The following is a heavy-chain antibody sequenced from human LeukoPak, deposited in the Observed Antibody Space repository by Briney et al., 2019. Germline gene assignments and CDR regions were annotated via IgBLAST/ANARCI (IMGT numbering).Heavy chain of an antibody. J-gene: IGHJ3*01. CDR1: GFTFSGFW. Sequence: GGSLRLSCAVSGFTFSGFWMSWSRQAPGKGLEWVASINSDGSEGYYADVVKGRFTISRDNAKNSLYLQINSLRAEDTAVYYCARSSYNSSSSVWGQGTMVTVSS. CDR2: INSDGSEG. V-gene: IGHV3-7*03. CDR3: ARSSYNSSSSV. D-gene: IGHD6-6*01.